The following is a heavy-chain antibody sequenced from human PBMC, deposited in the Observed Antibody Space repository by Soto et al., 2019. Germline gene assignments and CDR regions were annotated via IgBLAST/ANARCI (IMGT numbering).Heavy chain of an antibody. Sequence: QPGGSLRLSCAASGFTVSSNYMSWVRQAPGKGLEWVSVIYSGGSTYYADSVKGRFTISRDNSKNTLYLQMNSLRAEDTAVYYCARDNWDRGGAFDIWGQGTMVTVSS. J-gene: IGHJ3*02. CDR3: ARDNWDRGGAFDI. CDR2: IYSGGST. D-gene: IGHD7-27*01. V-gene: IGHV3-66*01. CDR1: GFTVSSNY.